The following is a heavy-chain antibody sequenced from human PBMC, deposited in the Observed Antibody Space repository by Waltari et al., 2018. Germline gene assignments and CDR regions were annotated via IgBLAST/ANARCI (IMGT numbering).Heavy chain of an antibody. CDR3: ARGRQLVRTFDY. Sequence: QVQLQQWGAGLLKPSETLSLTCAGYGGSFSGYYWSWIRQPPGKGREWIGEINHSGSPTDTPALKSRVTISVDTSKNQFSLKLGSVTAADTAVYYCARGRQLVRTFDYWGQGTLVTVSS. CDR2: INHSGSP. V-gene: IGHV4-34*01. D-gene: IGHD6-13*01. CDR1: GGSFSGYY. J-gene: IGHJ4*02.